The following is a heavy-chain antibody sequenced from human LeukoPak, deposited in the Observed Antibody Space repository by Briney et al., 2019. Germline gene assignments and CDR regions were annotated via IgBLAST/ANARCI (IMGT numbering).Heavy chain of an antibody. J-gene: IGHJ5*02. CDR2: IYTSGST. V-gene: IGHV4-4*09. Sequence: PSETLSLTCTVSGGAISSYYWSWIRQPPGKGLEWIGYIYTSGSTNDNPSLKSRVTISVDTSKNQFSQKLSAVTAADTAVYYCARSGVPYYDFWSGFSWFDPWGQGTLVTVSS. CDR3: ARSGVPYYDFWSGFSWFDP. CDR1: GGAISSYY. D-gene: IGHD3-3*01.